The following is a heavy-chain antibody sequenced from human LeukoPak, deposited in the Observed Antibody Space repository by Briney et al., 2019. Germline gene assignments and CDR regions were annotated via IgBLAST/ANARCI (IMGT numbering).Heavy chain of an antibody. CDR2: IVPILTTT. CDR1: GGTFNNFG. D-gene: IGHD6-13*01. J-gene: IGHJ4*02. V-gene: IGHV1-69*13. Sequence: SVTVSCKASGGTFNNFGISWVRQAPGQGLEWMGVIVPILTTTHYAHKFKGRVTIIADESTSTASLELSSLTSEDTAVYYCARDPLAASAPGYFDYWGQGTLVTVSS. CDR3: ARDPLAASAPGYFDY.